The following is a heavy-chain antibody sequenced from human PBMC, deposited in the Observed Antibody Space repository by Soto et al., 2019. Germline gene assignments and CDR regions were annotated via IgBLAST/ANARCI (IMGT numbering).Heavy chain of an antibody. CDR2: INPSGGST. CDR1: GYTLTSYY. V-gene: IGHV1-46*01. Sequence: QVQLVQSGAEVKKPGASVKVSCKASGYTLTSYYMHWVRQAPGQGLEWMGIINPSGGSTNYAQKFQGRVTMTRDTSTSTAYMELSSLTSEDTAVYYCARGGTTVVTPPFDPWGQGTLVTVSS. J-gene: IGHJ5*02. CDR3: ARGGTTVVTPPFDP. D-gene: IGHD4-17*01.